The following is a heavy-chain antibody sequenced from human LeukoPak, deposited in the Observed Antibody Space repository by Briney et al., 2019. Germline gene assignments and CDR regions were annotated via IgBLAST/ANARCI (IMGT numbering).Heavy chain of an antibody. V-gene: IGHV3-43*01. D-gene: IGHD3-10*01. J-gene: IGHJ3*02. Sequence: GGSLRLSCAASGFTFDDYTMHWVRQAPGKGLEWVSLISWDGGSTYYADSVKGRFTISRDSAKNSLYLQMNSLRTEDTALYYCAKEHGSGAFDIWGQGTMVTVSS. CDR1: GFTFDDYT. CDR2: ISWDGGST. CDR3: AKEHGSGAFDI.